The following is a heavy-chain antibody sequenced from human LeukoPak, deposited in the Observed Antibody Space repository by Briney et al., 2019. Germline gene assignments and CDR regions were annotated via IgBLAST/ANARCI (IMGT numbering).Heavy chain of an antibody. Sequence: PGGSLRLSCAASGFTFDDYAMHWVRQAPGKGLEWVSGIGWNSGSIGYADSVKGRFTISRDNAKNSLYLQMNSLRAEDTAVYYCARDMSPYGGNRYYYYYGMDVWGQGTTVTVSS. CDR1: GFTFDDYA. CDR2: IGWNSGSI. J-gene: IGHJ6*02. CDR3: ARDMSPYGGNRYYYYYGMDV. V-gene: IGHV3-9*01. D-gene: IGHD4-23*01.